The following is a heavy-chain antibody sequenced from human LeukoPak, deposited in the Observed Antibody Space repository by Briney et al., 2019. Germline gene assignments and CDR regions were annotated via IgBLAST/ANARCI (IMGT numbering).Heavy chain of an antibody. J-gene: IGHJ4*02. V-gene: IGHV1-18*01. D-gene: IGHD3-22*01. CDR1: GYTFTSYG. Sequence: ASVKVSCKDSGYTFTSYGISWVRQAPGQGLEWMGWISAYNGNTNYAQKLQGRVTMTTDTSTSTAYMELRSLRSDDTAVYYCARDGPTDYYDSSGYWHYWGQGTLVTVSS. CDR3: ARDGPTDYYDSSGYWHY. CDR2: ISAYNGNT.